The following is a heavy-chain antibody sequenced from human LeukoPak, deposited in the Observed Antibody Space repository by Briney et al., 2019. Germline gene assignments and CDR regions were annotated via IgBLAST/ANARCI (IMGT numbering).Heavy chain of an antibody. CDR1: GFTFTTYV. Sequence: GGSLRLSCAASGFTFTTYVMSWVRQAPGKGLEWVAVIWYDGSNKYYADSVKGRFTISRDNSKNTLYLQMNSLRAEDTAVYYCAADPVPWGQGTLVTVSS. CDR2: IWYDGSNK. V-gene: IGHV3-33*08. J-gene: IGHJ5*02. CDR3: AADPVP.